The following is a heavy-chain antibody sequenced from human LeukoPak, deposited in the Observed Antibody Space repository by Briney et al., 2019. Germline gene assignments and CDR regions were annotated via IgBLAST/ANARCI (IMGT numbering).Heavy chain of an antibody. CDR2: IYPGDSDT. CDR1: GYSFTSYW. Sequence: GESLKISCKGSGYSFTSYWIGWVRQMPGKGLEWMGIIYPGDSDTRYSPSFQGQVTISADKSISTAYLQWSSLKASDTAMYYCAGSYYDFWSGYPGAFDIWGQGTMVTVSS. V-gene: IGHV5-51*01. J-gene: IGHJ3*02. D-gene: IGHD3-3*01. CDR3: AGSYYDFWSGYPGAFDI.